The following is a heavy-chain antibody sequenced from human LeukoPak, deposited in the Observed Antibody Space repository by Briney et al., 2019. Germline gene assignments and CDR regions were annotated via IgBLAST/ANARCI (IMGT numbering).Heavy chain of an antibody. V-gene: IGHV3-48*03. CDR1: GFTFSSDE. J-gene: IGHJ4*02. CDR2: ISSSGSTI. Sequence: GGSLRLSCAASGFTFSSDEMNWVRQAPGKGLEWVSYISSSGSTIYYADSVKGRFTISRDNAKNSLYLQMNSLRAEDTAVYYCARDSSSFGFDYWGQGTLVTVSS. CDR3: ARDSSSFGFDY. D-gene: IGHD6-13*01.